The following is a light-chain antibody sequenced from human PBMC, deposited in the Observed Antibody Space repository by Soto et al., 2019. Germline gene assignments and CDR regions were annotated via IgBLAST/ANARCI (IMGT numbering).Light chain of an antibody. V-gene: IGLV7-46*01. Sequence: QAVVTQEPSLTVSPGGTVTLTCGSSTGAVTNGHYPYWFQQKPGQAPRTLIYDTTNRHSWTPARFSGSLLGGKAALTLSGAQPEDEAEYYCLLSYNGHYVPGKGTKVTVL. CDR3: LLSYNGHYV. CDR2: DTT. CDR1: TGAVTNGHY. J-gene: IGLJ1*01.